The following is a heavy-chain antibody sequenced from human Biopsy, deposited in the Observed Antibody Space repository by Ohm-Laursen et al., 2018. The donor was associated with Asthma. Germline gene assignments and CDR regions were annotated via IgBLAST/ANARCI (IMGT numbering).Heavy chain of an antibody. J-gene: IGHJ4*02. D-gene: IGHD3-3*01. CDR1: GFTFRSYA. V-gene: IGHV3-30-3*01. CDR3: ARDVMEWYLPAFDF. Sequence: SLRLSCAASGFTFRSYAMHWVRQAPGKGLEWVAVVGSYYDGGLKYYADSVNGRFTVSRDDTKNTLYLQMNSLRPDDTAVYYYARDVMEWYLPAFDFWGQGTLVTVSS. CDR2: VGSYYDGGLK.